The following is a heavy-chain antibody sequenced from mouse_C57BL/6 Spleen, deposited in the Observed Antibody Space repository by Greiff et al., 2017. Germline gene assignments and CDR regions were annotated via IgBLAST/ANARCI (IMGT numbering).Heavy chain of an antibody. J-gene: IGHJ4*01. D-gene: IGHD1-1*01. Sequence: QVQLQQSGAELVRPGTSVKVSCKASGYAFTNYLIEWVTQRPGQGLEWIGVLNPGRGGTNYNEKFKGKATLTADKSSSTAYMQLSSLTSEDSAVYFCARSDYYSSSRYYAMDYWGKGTSVTVSS. CDR3: ARSDYYSSSRYYAMDY. V-gene: IGHV1-54*01. CDR2: LNPGRGGT. CDR1: GYAFTNYL.